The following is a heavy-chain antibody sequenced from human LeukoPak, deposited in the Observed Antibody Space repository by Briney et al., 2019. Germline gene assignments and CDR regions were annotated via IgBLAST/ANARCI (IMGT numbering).Heavy chain of an antibody. Sequence: HPGRSLTLSCAASGFTFSSYGMQWVRQAPGKGLEWVAVIWYDGSNKYYADSVKGRFTISRDNSKNTLYLEMNSLRAEDTAVYYCGGGSIAVAGTPPDYYYYMDVWGKGTTVTVSS. CDR2: IWYDGSNK. J-gene: IGHJ6*03. CDR1: GFTFSSYG. CDR3: GGGSIAVAGTPPDYYYYMDV. D-gene: IGHD6-19*01. V-gene: IGHV3-33*01.